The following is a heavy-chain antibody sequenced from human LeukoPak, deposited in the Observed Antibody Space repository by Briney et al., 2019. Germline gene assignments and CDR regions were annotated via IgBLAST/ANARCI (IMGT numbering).Heavy chain of an antibody. CDR2: ISSSSSYI. CDR3: ARVRGVTFDY. D-gene: IGHD3-10*01. J-gene: IGHJ4*02. CDR1: GFTFSSYS. Sequence: GGSLRLSRAGSGFTFSSYSMNWVRQAPGKGLEWVSSISSSSSYIYYADSVKGRFTTSRYNAKNSLYLQMNSLRAEDTAVYYCARVRGVTFDYWGQGTLVTVSS. V-gene: IGHV3-21*01.